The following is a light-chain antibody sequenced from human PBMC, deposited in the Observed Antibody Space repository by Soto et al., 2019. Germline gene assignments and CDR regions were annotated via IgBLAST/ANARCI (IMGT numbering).Light chain of an antibody. Sequence: DIQMTQSPCTLSVSVGDGVTITCRASQSISSWLGWYQQQPEKAPMILIGDASSLQSGVPSWFSGSVSGKEFPLTISSVQPDDFATYYCHQDGSYFPTFGQGTKVDIK. J-gene: IGKJ1*01. CDR2: DAS. CDR3: HQDGSYFPT. V-gene: IGKV1-5*01. CDR1: QSISSW.